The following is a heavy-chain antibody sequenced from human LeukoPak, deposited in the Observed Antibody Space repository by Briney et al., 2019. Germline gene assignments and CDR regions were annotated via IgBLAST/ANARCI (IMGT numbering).Heavy chain of an antibody. CDR3: ARGHPYYYGSGSYVSWFDP. D-gene: IGHD3-10*01. CDR1: GFTFSSYG. J-gene: IGHJ5*02. Sequence: GGSLRLSCAASGFTFSSYGMHWVRQAPGKGLEWVAFIRYDGSNKYYADSVKGRFTISRDNAKNSLYLQMNSLRAEDTAVYYCARGHPYYYGSGSYVSWFDPWGQGTLVTVSS. V-gene: IGHV3-30*02. CDR2: IRYDGSNK.